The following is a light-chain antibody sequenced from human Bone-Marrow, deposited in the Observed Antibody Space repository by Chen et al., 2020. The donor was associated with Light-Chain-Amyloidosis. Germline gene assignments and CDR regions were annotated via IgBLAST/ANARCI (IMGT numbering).Light chain of an antibody. CDR2: GSS. V-gene: IGKV3-20*01. CDR1: QTISSNY. Sequence: EIVLTQSPGTLSLSPGEGANLSCRASQTISSNYLTWYQQKFGQAPRLIIYGSSSRATGIPDRFTGSGSGTDFTLTINRQEPEDFAMYYCQQYGTSPLTFGGGTKVEIK. J-gene: IGKJ4*01. CDR3: QQYGTSPLT.